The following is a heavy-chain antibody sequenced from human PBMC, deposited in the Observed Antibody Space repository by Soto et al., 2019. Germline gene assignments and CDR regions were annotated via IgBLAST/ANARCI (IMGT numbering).Heavy chain of an antibody. V-gene: IGHV3-23*01. CDR3: AKVPSNYVYYYYGMDV. D-gene: IGHD4-4*01. CDR2: ISGSGGST. CDR1: GFTFSSYA. Sequence: EVQLLESGGGLVQPGGSLRLSCAASGFTFSSYAMSWVRQAPGKGLEWVSAISGSGGSTYYADSVKGRFTISRDNSKNTLYLQMNSLRADDTAVYYCAKVPSNYVYYYYGMDVWGQGTTVTVSS. J-gene: IGHJ6*02.